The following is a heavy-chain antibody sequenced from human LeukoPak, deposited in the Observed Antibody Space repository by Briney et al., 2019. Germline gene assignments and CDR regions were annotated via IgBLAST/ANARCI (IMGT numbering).Heavy chain of an antibody. CDR2: IYPGDSDT. V-gene: IGHV5-51*01. Sequence: GEALKISCKGSGYSFTCYWIGWVRQMPGKGLEWMGIIYPGDSDTRYSPSFRGQVTMSVDKSISTAYLQWSSLKASDTALYYCARQDKGGFASFDPWGQGTLVTVSS. J-gene: IGHJ5*02. D-gene: IGHD3-16*01. CDR1: GYSFTCYW. CDR3: ARQDKGGFASFDP.